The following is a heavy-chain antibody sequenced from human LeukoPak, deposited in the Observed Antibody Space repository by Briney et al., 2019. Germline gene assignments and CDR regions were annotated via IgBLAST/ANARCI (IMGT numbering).Heavy chain of an antibody. D-gene: IGHD6-19*01. V-gene: IGHV3-48*01. CDR1: GLTFSSYS. J-gene: IGHJ3*02. CDR3: CIAVAGHDAFDI. Sequence: QSGGSLRLSCAASGLTFSSYSMNWVRQAPGKGLEWVSYISSSSSTIYYADSVKGRFTISRDNAKNSLYLQMNSLRAEDTAVYYCCIAVAGHDAFDIWGQGTMVTVSS. CDR2: ISSSSSTI.